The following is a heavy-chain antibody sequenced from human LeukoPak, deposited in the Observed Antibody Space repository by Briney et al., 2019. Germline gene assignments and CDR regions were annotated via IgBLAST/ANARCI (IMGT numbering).Heavy chain of an antibody. J-gene: IGHJ4*02. CDR1: GVSISSGYYY. V-gene: IGHV4-61*02. CDR3: TRSRERYCTSGSCYIDLQAR. CDR2: MYTSGST. D-gene: IGHD2-2*02. Sequence: SETLSLTCTVSGVSISSGYYYWSWIRQPAGKVLEWIGRMYTSGSTEYNPSLNSRVTISVDTSKNQFSLKLSSVTAADTAVYYCTRSRERYCTSGSCYIDLQARWGQGTLVTVSS.